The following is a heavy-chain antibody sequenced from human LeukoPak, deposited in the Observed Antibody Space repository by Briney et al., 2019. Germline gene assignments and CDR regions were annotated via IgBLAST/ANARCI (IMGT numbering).Heavy chain of an antibody. Sequence: GGSLRLSYPASGFTYSNYGMDWVRQAPGKGLEWVAFIQYDGSNKYYADSVKGRFTISRDNTKNTLYLQMNSLRAEDTAVYYCAKVRSGQTAFDAFDIWGQGTMVTVSS. D-gene: IGHD5-12*01. V-gene: IGHV3-30*02. J-gene: IGHJ3*02. CDR2: IQYDGSNK. CDR3: AKVRSGQTAFDAFDI. CDR1: GFTYSNYG.